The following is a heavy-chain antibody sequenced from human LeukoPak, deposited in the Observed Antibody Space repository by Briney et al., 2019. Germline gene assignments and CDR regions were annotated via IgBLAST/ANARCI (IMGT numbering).Heavy chain of an antibody. CDR3: ARSSGTGTFSY. CDR2: VYYGRSP. Sequence: SETLSLTCTVSGDSISRSSYYWAWIRQPPGKGLEWIGSVYYGRSPYYNPSLESRATISVDTSKNHFSLKMSSVTAADTAVYYCARSSGTGTFSYWGQGTLVTVSS. D-gene: IGHD6-25*01. J-gene: IGHJ4*02. V-gene: IGHV4-39*02. CDR1: GDSISRSSYY.